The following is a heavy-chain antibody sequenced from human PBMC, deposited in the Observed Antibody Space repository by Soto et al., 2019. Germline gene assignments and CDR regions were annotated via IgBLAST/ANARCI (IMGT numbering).Heavy chain of an antibody. Sequence: EVQLVESGGGLVQPGGSLRLSCAASGFTFSNYWMNWVRQAPGKGLEWVANINEDGSEKYYVDSAKGRFNISRDNAKNSLYLQMSSLRAEDTAVYYCARDLFDYWAQGTLVTVSS. CDR1: GFTFSNYW. CDR2: INEDGSEK. CDR3: ARDLFDY. V-gene: IGHV3-7*01. J-gene: IGHJ4*02.